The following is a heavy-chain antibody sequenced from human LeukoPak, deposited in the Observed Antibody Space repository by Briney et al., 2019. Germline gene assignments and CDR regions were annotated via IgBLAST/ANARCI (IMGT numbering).Heavy chain of an antibody. CDR1: GGSISSGGYY. CDR3: ARGSYYGSGSTRPFDP. Sequence: SETLSLTCTVSGGSISSGGYYWSWIRQHPGKGLEWIGYIYYSGSTYYNPSLKSRVIISVDTSKNQFSLKLSSVTAADTAVYYCARGSYYGSGSTRPFDPWGQGTLVTVSS. J-gene: IGHJ5*02. V-gene: IGHV4-31*03. CDR2: IYYSGST. D-gene: IGHD3-10*01.